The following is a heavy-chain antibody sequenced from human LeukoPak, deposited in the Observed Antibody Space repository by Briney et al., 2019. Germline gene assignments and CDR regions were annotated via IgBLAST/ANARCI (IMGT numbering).Heavy chain of an antibody. Sequence: SETLSLTCTVSGGSISSGDYYWSWIRQPPGKGLEWIGYIYYSGSTYYNPSLNSRVTISVDTSKNQFSLKLSSVTAADTAVYYCXLRGYSYGYSPVIDYWGQGTLVTXXS. V-gene: IGHV4-30-4*08. D-gene: IGHD5-18*01. J-gene: IGHJ4*02. CDR3: XLRGYSYGYSPVIDY. CDR2: IYYSGST. CDR1: GGSISSGDYY.